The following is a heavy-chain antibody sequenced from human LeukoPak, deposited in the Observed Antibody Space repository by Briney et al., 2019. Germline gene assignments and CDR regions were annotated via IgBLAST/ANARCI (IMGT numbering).Heavy chain of an antibody. J-gene: IGHJ6*02. CDR1: GFTFSSYE. Sequence: PGGSLRLSCAASGFTFSSYEMNWVRQAPGKRLEWGSYISSSGSTIYYAYSVKGRFTISRDNAKNSLYLQMNSRRAEDTAVYHCASLTPDCSSTSCYEAYGMDVWGQGTTVTVSS. V-gene: IGHV3-48*03. CDR2: ISSSGSTI. D-gene: IGHD2-2*01. CDR3: ASLTPDCSSTSCYEAYGMDV.